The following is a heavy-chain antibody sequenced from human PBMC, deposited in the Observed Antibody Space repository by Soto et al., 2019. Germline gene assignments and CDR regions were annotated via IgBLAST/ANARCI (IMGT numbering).Heavy chain of an antibody. CDR3: ATSGAYYDFWSGYWSDY. D-gene: IGHD3-3*01. J-gene: IGHJ4*02. V-gene: IGHV3-23*01. Sequence: PGGSLRLSCVVSGFTFSTYAMTWVRKAPGKGLEWVSVISGNGGSTYYADSVKGRFTISRDNSKNTLFLQMNSVRAEDTATYYCATSGAYYDFWSGYWSDYWGQGTLVTVSS. CDR2: ISGNGGST. CDR1: GFTFSTYA.